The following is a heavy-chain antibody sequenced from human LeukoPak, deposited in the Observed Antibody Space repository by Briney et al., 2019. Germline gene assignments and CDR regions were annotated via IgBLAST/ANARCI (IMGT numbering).Heavy chain of an antibody. Sequence: ASVKVSCKASGYTFTGYYMHWVRQAPGQGLEWMGWINPNSGGTNYAQKFQGRVTMTRDTSISTAYMELSRLRSDDTAVYYCARGGRLYDILTGYYYFDYWGQGTLVTVSS. J-gene: IGHJ4*02. D-gene: IGHD3-9*01. CDR2: INPNSGGT. CDR3: ARGGRLYDILTGYYYFDY. CDR1: GYTFTGYY. V-gene: IGHV1-2*02.